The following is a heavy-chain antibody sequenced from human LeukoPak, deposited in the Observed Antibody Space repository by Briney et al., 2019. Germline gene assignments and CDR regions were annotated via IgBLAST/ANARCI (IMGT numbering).Heavy chain of an antibody. CDR2: INPSGGST. CDR3: ARDQDIVVVALGMDV. CDR1: GYTFTSYY. D-gene: IGHD2-15*01. V-gene: IGHV1-46*01. J-gene: IGHJ6*02. Sequence: ASVKVSCKASGYTFTSYYMHWVRQAPGQGLEWMGIINPSGGSTSYAQKFQGRVTMTRNTSISTAYMELSSLRSEDTAVYYCARDQDIVVVALGMDVWGQGTTVTVSS.